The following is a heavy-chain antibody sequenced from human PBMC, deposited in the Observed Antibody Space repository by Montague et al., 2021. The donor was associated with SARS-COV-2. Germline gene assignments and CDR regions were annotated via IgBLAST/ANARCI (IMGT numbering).Heavy chain of an antibody. Sequence: SETLSLTCTVSGDSISSSNYYWGWIRQPPGKGLEWIGNMYYSGSTYYNPSLKSRVTISIDTSKNQFSLKLSSVTAADTAVYCCARDDIVLQGVTKGMDVWGQGTTVTVSS. J-gene: IGHJ6*02. V-gene: IGHV4-39*07. CDR3: ARDDIVLQGVTKGMDV. D-gene: IGHD3-10*01. CDR2: MYYSGST. CDR1: GDSISSSNYY.